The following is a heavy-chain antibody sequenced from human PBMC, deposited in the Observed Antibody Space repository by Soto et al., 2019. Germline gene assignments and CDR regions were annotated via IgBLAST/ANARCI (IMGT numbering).Heavy chain of an antibody. CDR1: GYSFNSYW. V-gene: IGHV5-51*01. Sequence: RGESLKISCQGSGYSFNSYWIGWVRQMPGKGLEWMGIIYPGDSDTRYSPSFRGQVTISADKSISTAYLQWSSLKASDTAMYYCARQDSGSYHDAAFDIWGQGTMVTVSS. D-gene: IGHD1-26*01. CDR3: ARQDSGSYHDAAFDI. J-gene: IGHJ3*02. CDR2: IYPGDSDT.